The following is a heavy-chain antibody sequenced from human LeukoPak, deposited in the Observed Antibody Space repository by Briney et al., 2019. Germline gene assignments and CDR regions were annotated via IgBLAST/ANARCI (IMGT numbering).Heavy chain of an antibody. J-gene: IGHJ6*02. CDR3: ASSTVDTAMVTASYYYYGMDV. Sequence: GGSLRLSYEASGFTFSAYAMTWVRQAPGKGLEWVAVISYDGSNKYYADSVKGRFTISRDNSKNTLYLQMNSLRAEDTAVYYCASSTVDTAMVTASYYYYGMDVWGQGTTVTVSS. CDR2: ISYDGSNK. CDR1: GFTFSAYA. D-gene: IGHD5-18*01. V-gene: IGHV3-30-3*01.